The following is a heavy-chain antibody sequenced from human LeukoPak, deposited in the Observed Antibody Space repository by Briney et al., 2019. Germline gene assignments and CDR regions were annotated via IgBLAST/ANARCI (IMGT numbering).Heavy chain of an antibody. CDR1: DDSLSRYY. CDR2: LDTSGNT. D-gene: IGHD2-21*02. V-gene: IGHV4-4*07. CDR3: ARGGDCPDY. J-gene: IGHJ4*02. Sequence: SETLSLTCTVSDDSLSRYYWSWVRQPAGKGLEWIGRLDTSGNTHYNPSLKSRVTMSVDTSRNQFSLRLTSVTAADTAVYYCARGGDCPDYWAQGTLVTVSS.